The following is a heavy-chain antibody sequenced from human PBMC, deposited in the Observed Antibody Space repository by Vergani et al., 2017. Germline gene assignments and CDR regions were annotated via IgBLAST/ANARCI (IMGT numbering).Heavy chain of an antibody. CDR1: GYSFTSYW. J-gene: IGHJ6*02. V-gene: IGHV5-51*01. CDR3: ARQDDILTGRGGYYYGMDV. Sequence: EVQLVQSGAEVKKPGESLKISCKGSGYSFTSYWIGWVRQMPGKGLEWMGIIYPGDSDTRYSPSFQGQVTLSADKSISTAYLQWSSLKASDTAMYYCARQDDILTGRGGYYYGMDVWGQGTTVTVSS. CDR2: IYPGDSDT. D-gene: IGHD3-9*01.